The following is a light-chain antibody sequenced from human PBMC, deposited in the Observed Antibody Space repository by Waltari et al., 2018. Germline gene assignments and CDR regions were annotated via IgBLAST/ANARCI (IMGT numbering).Light chain of an antibody. CDR2: GAS. Sequence: EIVLTQSPGTLSLSPGERATLSCRASQSVNNYLAWFQQKPGQAPRLLIHGASSRATGIPDRISGSGSGTDFTLTISGLEPQDFAVYYCQQYSSSPITFGPGTKVDIK. CDR1: QSVNNY. CDR3: QQYSSSPIT. V-gene: IGKV3-20*01. J-gene: IGKJ3*01.